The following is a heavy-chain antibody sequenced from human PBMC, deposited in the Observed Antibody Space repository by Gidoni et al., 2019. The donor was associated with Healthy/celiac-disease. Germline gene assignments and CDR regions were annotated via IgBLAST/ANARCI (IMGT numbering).Heavy chain of an antibody. J-gene: IGHJ5*02. CDR1: GGSISSSSYY. CDR3: ARHEVTIFGVVISRYNWFDP. CDR2: IYYSGST. Sequence: QLQLQESGPGLVKPSETLSLTCTVSGGSISSSSYYWGWIRQPPGKGLEWIGSIYYSGSTYYNPSLKSRVTISVDTSKNQFSLKLSSVTAADTAVYYCARHEVTIFGVVISRYNWFDPWGQGTLVTVSS. V-gene: IGHV4-39*01. D-gene: IGHD3-3*01.